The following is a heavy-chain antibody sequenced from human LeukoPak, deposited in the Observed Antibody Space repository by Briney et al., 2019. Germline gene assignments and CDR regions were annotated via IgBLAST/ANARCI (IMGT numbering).Heavy chain of an antibody. V-gene: IGHV3-66*01. CDR2: IYSGGST. CDR1: GFTSSSAW. CDR3: ARARGSGSYYGHDYYYYHYMDV. Sequence: GGSLRLSCAASGFTSSSAWMTWVRQAPGKGLEWVSVIYSGGSTYYADSVKGRFTISRDNSKNTLYLQMNSLRAEDTAVYYCARARGSGSYYGHDYYYYHYMDVWGKGTTVTVSS. D-gene: IGHD3-10*01. J-gene: IGHJ6*03.